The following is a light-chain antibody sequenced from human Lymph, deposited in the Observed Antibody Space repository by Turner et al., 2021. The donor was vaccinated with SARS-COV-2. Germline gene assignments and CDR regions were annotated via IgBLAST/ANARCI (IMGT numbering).Light chain of an antibody. Sequence: DIQMTQTTYSLSASLGDRVTISCSASQGISSYLNWYQQKPDGTIKLLIYYTSTLHSRVPSRFSGSGSGTDYSLTISNLEPEDIATYYCQQYTKLPYTFGGGTKLEIK. CDR1: QGISSY. CDR2: YTS. V-gene: IGKV1-39*01. J-gene: IGKJ4*01. CDR3: QQYTKLPYT.